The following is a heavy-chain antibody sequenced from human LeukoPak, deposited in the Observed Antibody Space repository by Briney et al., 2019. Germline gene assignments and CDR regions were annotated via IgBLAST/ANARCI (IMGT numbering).Heavy chain of an antibody. CDR1: GFTFSSYS. CDR2: ISSSSSYI. CDR3: AGGIPPIVVVPAAIEVARIVDI. V-gene: IGHV3-21*01. J-gene: IGHJ3*02. Sequence: PGGSLRLSCAASGFTFSSYSMNWVRQAPGKGLEWVSSISSSSSYIYYADSVKGRFTISRDNAKNSLYLQMNSLRAEDTAVYYCAGGIPPIVVVPAAIEVARIVDIWGQGTMVTVSS. D-gene: IGHD2-2*02.